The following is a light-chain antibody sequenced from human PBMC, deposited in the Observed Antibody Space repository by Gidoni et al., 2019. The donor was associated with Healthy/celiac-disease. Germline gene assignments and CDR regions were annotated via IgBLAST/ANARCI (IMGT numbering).Light chain of an antibody. CDR1: SSNIGSTT. CDR2: SNN. CDR3: AAWDDSLNGVV. Sequence: QSVLTQPPSASGTPGQRVTISCSGSSSNIGSTTVNWYQQLPGTAPKLLIYSNNQRPSGVLDRFSGSKSGTSASLAISGLQSEDEADYYCAAWDDSLNGVVFGGGTKLTVL. J-gene: IGLJ2*01. V-gene: IGLV1-44*01.